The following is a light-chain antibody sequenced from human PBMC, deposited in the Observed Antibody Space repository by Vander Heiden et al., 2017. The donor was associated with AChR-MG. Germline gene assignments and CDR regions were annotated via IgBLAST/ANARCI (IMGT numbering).Light chain of an antibody. J-gene: IGKJ1*01. CDR1: QVISND. CDR3: LQDSAYPRT. CDR2: AAS. V-gene: IGKV1-17*01. Sequence: DHQLTQSPSYLPASVGHRVTITCRASQVISNDLGWYQQKPGKAPKRLIYAASTMASGVPSRFSGSGSRTEFTLTISGLEPEDFATYYCLQDSAYPRTFGQGTTVEIK.